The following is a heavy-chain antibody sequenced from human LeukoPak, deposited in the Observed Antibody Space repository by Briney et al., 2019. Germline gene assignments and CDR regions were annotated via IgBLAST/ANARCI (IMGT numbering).Heavy chain of an antibody. Sequence: GGSLRLSCAASGFTFSSYSMNWVRQAPGKGLEWVSSISSSSSYIYYADSVKGRFTISRDNAKNSLYLQMNSLRAEDTAVYYCARAGDEWELPYYFDYWGQGTLVTVSS. CDR1: GFTFSSYS. J-gene: IGHJ4*02. CDR3: ARAGDEWELPYYFDY. CDR2: ISSSSSYI. V-gene: IGHV3-21*01. D-gene: IGHD1-26*01.